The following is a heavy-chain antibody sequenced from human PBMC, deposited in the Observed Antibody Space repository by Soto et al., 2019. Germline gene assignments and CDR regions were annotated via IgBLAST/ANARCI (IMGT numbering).Heavy chain of an antibody. D-gene: IGHD3-22*01. J-gene: IGHJ5*02. V-gene: IGHV1-46*01. CDR3: ARATNYYDSIRRYNWFDP. CDR2: INPSGGST. CDR1: GYTFTSYY. Sequence: ASVKVSCKASGYTFTSYYMHWVRQAPGQGLEWMGIINPSGGSTSYAQKFQGRVTMTRDTSTSTVYMELSRLRSDDTAVYYCARATNYYDSIRRYNWFDPWGQGTLVTVSS.